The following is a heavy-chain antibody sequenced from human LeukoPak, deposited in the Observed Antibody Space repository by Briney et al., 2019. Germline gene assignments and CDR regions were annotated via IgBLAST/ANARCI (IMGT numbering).Heavy chain of an antibody. D-gene: IGHD5-24*01. CDR1: GGSISVYY. J-gene: IGHJ4*02. Sequence: SETLSLTCTVSGGSISVYYWSWVRQPPGKGLEWIGYISHSGSINYNPSLQSRVTISIDTSNNQFSLNVRSATAADTAVYYCARSRDAYPLDYWGQGTLVTVSS. CDR3: ARSRDAYPLDY. V-gene: IGHV4-59*01. CDR2: ISHSGSI.